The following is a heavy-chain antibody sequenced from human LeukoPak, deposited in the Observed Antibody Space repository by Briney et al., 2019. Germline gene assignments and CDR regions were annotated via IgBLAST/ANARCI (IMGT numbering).Heavy chain of an antibody. V-gene: IGHV1-2*02. J-gene: IGHJ3*02. Sequence: ASVKVSCKASGYTFTGYYMHWVRQAPGQGLEWMGWINPNSGGTNYAQKFQGRVTMTRDTSISTAYMELSRLRSDDTAVYYCARGPRDIVVVVAADDAFDIWGQGTMVTVSS. CDR1: GYTFTGYY. CDR2: INPNSGGT. D-gene: IGHD2-15*01. CDR3: ARGPRDIVVVVAADDAFDI.